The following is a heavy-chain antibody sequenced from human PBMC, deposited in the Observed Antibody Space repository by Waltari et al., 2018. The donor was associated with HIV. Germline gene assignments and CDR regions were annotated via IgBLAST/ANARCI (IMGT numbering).Heavy chain of an antibody. CDR3: ARGLGPRMAVQYFFDI. CDR1: NGSVNNDLYY. J-gene: IGHJ4*02. V-gene: IGHV4-61*01. Sequence: QVHLQESGPGLVKSSQTLSLTCTVSNGSVNNDLYYWTWIRQAPGRGLEWIGYVYYSCSTNYSPLLKSRVSISIDTSKNQFFLRVTSMTSADTAVYFCARGLGPRMAVQYFFDIWGQGTVVTV. CDR2: VYYSCST. D-gene: IGHD3-16*01.